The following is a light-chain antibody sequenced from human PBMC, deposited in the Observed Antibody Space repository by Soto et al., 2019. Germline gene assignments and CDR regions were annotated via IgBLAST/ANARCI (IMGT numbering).Light chain of an antibody. V-gene: IGKV1-33*01. CDR2: DAS. CDR3: QQYDNLLT. J-gene: IGKJ4*01. CDR1: QDISNY. Sequence: DIQMTQSPSSLSASVGDRVTMTFQASQDISNYLNWYQQKPGKAPKLLIYDASNLETGVPSRFSGSGSGTDFTFTISSLQPEDIATYYCQQYDNLLTFGGGTKVDI.